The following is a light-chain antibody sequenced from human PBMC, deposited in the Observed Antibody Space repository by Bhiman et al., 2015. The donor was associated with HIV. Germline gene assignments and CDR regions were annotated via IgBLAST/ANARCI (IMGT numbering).Light chain of an antibody. CDR2: RNN. CDR3: AAWDDSLNGQV. Sequence: QSVLTQPPSASGSPGQRVTISCSGSSSNIGSNTVNWYQQLPGTAPKLHIYRNNQRPSGVPDRFSGSKSGTXASLAISGLQAEDEADYYCAAWDDSLNGQVFGGRDQADRP. V-gene: IGLV1-44*01. CDR1: SSNIGSNT. J-gene: IGLJ2*01.